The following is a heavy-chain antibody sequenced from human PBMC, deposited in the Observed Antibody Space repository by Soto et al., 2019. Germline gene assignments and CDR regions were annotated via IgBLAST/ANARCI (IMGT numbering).Heavy chain of an antibody. CDR2: IYYSGST. CDR3: ARAGDDYGDYVVGWFDP. Sequence: QVQLQESGPGLVKPSQTLSLTCTVSGGSISSGDYYWSWIRQPPGNGLEWIGYIYYSGSTYYNPSLKSRVTISIDTSKNQFSLKLSSVTAADTAVYYCARAGDDYGDYVVGWFDPWGQGTLVTVSS. CDR1: GGSISSGDYY. V-gene: IGHV4-30-4*01. J-gene: IGHJ5*02. D-gene: IGHD4-17*01.